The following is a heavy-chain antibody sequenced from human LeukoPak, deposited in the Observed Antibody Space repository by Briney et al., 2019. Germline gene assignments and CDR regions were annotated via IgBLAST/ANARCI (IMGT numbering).Heavy chain of an antibody. CDR3: AREIREFGEYQYFDY. D-gene: IGHD3-10*01. Sequence: GGSLRLSCAASGFTFSSYSMNWVRQAPGKGLEWVSSISSSSSDIYYADSMKGRFTVSRDNAKNSLYLQMNSLRAEDTAVYYCAREIREFGEYQYFDYWGQGTLVTVSS. J-gene: IGHJ4*02. CDR2: ISSSSSDI. CDR1: GFTFSSYS. V-gene: IGHV3-21*01.